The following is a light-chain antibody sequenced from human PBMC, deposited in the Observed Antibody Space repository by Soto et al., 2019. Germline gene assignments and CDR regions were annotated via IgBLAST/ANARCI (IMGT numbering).Light chain of an antibody. CDR3: MQATHWPPT. V-gene: IGKV2-30*01. CDR2: RAS. Sequence: DVVMTQSPLSLPVTLGQPASISCKSSQSLVFSDGNAYLNWFQQRPGQSPRRLIYRASNRDSGVXDXFSGSWSGTDFTLQINGVEAEDVGVYYCMQATHWPPTFGRGTRVEIK. J-gene: IGKJ1*01. CDR1: QSLVFSDGNAY.